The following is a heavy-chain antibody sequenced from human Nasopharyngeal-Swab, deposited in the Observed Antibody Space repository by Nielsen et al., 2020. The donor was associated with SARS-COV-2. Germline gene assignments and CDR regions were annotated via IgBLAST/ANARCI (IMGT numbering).Heavy chain of an antibody. D-gene: IGHD6-13*01. J-gene: IGHJ6*02. V-gene: IGHV3-30*03. CDR2: ISYDGSKK. Sequence: GGSLRLSCPASGFTFSSYGMHWVPQAPGKGLEWVAFISYDGSKKYFLDSVKGRFTISRDNPMNTLYLQMNSLRAEDTALYYCASSPGIAAPTGMDVWGQGTTVTVSS. CDR1: GFTFSSYG. CDR3: ASSPGIAAPTGMDV.